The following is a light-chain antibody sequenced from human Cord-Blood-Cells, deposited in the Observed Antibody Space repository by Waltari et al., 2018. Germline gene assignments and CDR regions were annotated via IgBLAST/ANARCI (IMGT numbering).Light chain of an antibody. Sequence: DIQMTQSPSSLSASVGDRVTITCRASQSISSYLNWYQQKPGKAPKLLIYAASSLQSGVPDRFSGSGSGTDFTLKISRVEAEDVGVYYCMQALQTPYTFGQGTKLEIK. CDR3: MQALQTPYT. CDR2: AAS. J-gene: IGKJ2*01. V-gene: IGKV1-39*01. CDR1: QSISSY.